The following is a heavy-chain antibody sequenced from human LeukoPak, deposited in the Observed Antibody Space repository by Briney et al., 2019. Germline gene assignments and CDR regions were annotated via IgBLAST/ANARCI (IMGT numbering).Heavy chain of an antibody. CDR2: VHYSGTT. CDR1: GGSISSSSYY. D-gene: IGHD2-8*01. CDR3: ARVKYCSNGSCYKYFDY. Sequence: SETLSLTCTVSGGSISSSSYYWGWIRQPPGKGLEWIANVHYSGTTSYNPSLQSRLTISVDTSKKWFSLKLSSVTAADTAVYYCARVKYCSNGSCYKYFDYWGQGTLVTVSS. V-gene: IGHV4-39*07. J-gene: IGHJ4*02.